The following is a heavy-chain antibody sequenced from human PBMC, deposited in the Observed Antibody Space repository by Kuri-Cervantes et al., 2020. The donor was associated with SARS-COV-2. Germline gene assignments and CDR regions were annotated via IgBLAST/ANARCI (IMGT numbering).Heavy chain of an antibody. CDR3: ARDCSTADCKTFGYY. J-gene: IGHJ4*02. V-gene: IGHV4-59*01. CDR2: IYYTGST. D-gene: IGHD2-2*01. CDR1: GGSISDCY. Sequence: SETLSLTCTVSGGSISDCYWSWTRQPPGKGLEWIGDIYYTGSTSYNPSLKSRVAISVDTSKNQFSLKLTSVTAADTAVYYCARDCSTADCKTFGYYWGRGTLVTVSS.